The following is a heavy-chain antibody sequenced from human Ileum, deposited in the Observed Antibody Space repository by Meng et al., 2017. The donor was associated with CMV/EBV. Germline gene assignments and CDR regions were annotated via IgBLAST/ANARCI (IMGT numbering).Heavy chain of an antibody. V-gene: IGHV4-30-4*08. CDR2: VFYSGST. D-gene: IGHD4-17*01. J-gene: IGHJ4*02. CDR3: ARELRYGDYYFDS. Sequence: QVQRQEPGPGLVKSSQTLSLTCNVSGDSIISDDHYWSWIRQPPGKGLEWIGYVFYSGSTYYNPSLMSRVTISVDTSKNQFSLRLSSVTAADTAVYYCARELRYGDYYFDSWGQGTLVTVSS. CDR1: GDSIISDDHY.